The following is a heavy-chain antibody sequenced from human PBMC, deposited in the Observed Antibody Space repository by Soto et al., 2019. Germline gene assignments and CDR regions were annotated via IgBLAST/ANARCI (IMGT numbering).Heavy chain of an antibody. J-gene: IGHJ6*02. CDR3: ASSPAFSSSSCGIPPVPSHGMDV. CDR1: GYTFTSFY. V-gene: IGHV1-46*01. Sequence: QMQLVQSGAEVKRPGASVRVSCKSSGYTFTSFYIHWVRQAPGQGLEWTGIINPTGGITNFAQRSQGRVTMTRDTSTNTHYMELSSLKPDDTAVYYCASSPAFSSSSCGIPPVPSHGMDVWGQGTTVTVS. CDR2: INPTGGIT. D-gene: IGHD6-13*01.